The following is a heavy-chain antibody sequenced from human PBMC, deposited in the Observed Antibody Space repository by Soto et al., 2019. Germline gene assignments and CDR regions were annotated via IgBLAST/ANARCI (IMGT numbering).Heavy chain of an antibody. CDR3: AMAMYYFDSSGYSYHYYGLAV. D-gene: IGHD3-22*01. CDR2: ITAFNGKT. Sequence: QVQMVQSGAEVKEPGASVKVTCKASGYTFTSYGISWVRQAPGQGLEWMGWITAFNGKTNYAQNLQGRVIMTTGTSTATGYMELRSVRSDDTAVYYCAMAMYYFDSSGYSYHYYGLAVWGQGTTVTVSS. J-gene: IGHJ6*02. CDR1: GYTFTSYG. V-gene: IGHV1-18*01.